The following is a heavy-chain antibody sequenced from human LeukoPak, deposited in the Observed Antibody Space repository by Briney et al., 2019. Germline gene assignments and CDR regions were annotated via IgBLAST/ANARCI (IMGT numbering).Heavy chain of an antibody. V-gene: IGHV3-30*18. D-gene: IGHD6-19*01. CDR1: GFTFSSYS. Sequence: PGGSLRLSCAASGFTFSSYSMNWVRQAPGKGLEWVTFISYDGGNKDYADSVKGRFTISRDNSKNTLYLQMNSLRPEDTAVYYCAKDSLSYSSGWYNLGYFDYWGQGSLVTVSS. CDR2: ISYDGGNK. CDR3: AKDSLSYSSGWYNLGYFDY. J-gene: IGHJ4*02.